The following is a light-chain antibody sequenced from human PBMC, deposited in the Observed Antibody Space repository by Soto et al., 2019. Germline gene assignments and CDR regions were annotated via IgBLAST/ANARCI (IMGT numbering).Light chain of an antibody. CDR1: QVISSW. J-gene: IGKJ1*01. V-gene: IGKV1-5*01. Sequence: DIQMTQAPSTLSATVGDRVTIPCRASQVISSWLAWYQHKPGNAPTLLIYDASSLQGGVPSRFSGSGSGTEFILSINSLQPEDIGTYYCLQFYSFPRTFGQGTKVDI. CDR2: DAS. CDR3: LQFYSFPRT.